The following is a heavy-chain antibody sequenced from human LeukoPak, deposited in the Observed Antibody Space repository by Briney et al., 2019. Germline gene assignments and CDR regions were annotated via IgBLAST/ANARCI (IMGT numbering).Heavy chain of an antibody. D-gene: IGHD6-13*01. V-gene: IGHV3-21*01. CDR1: GFTFSSYS. CDR2: ISSGSSYI. Sequence: GGSLRLSCAASGFTFSSYSMNWVRQAPGKGLEWVSSISSGSSYIYYADSVKGRFTISRDNAKNSLYLQMNSLRAEDTAVYYCARHRSSSWPNWFDPWGQGTLVTVSS. J-gene: IGHJ5*02. CDR3: ARHRSSSWPNWFDP.